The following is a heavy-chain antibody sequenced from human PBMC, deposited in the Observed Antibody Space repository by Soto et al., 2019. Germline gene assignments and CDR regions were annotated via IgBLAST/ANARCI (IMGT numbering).Heavy chain of an antibody. CDR1: GFTFSSYS. Sequence: GGSLRLSCAASGFTFSSYSMNWVRQAPGKGLEWVSYISSSSSTIYYADSVKGRFTISRHNAKNSLYLQMNSLRDEDTAVYYCASTILNYDFWSGYYKNLYFDYWGQGTLVTVSS. D-gene: IGHD3-3*01. CDR2: ISSSSSTI. J-gene: IGHJ4*02. V-gene: IGHV3-48*02. CDR3: ASTILNYDFWSGYYKNLYFDY.